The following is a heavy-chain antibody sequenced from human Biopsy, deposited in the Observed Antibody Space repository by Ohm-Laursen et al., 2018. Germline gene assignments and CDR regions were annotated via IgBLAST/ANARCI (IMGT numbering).Heavy chain of an antibody. CDR1: GFSLSARGMC. J-gene: IGHJ6*02. CDR3: ARTPILIVSAGLVYRHRRHLQGMDV. D-gene: IGHD6-13*01. V-gene: IGHV2-70*11. Sequence: PTQTLTLTGSFSGFSLSARGMCVSWIRQAPGTALEWLARVDWDDYKDYSASLQTKLSISKDTSNDQVVLTVNNVDPADTATYYCARTPILIVSAGLVYRHRRHLQGMDVWGQGIAVTVS. CDR2: VDWDDYK.